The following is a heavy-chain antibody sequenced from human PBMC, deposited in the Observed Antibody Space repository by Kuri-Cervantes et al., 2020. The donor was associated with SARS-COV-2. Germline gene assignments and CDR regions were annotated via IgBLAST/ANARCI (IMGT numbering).Heavy chain of an antibody. V-gene: IGHV1-46*01. D-gene: IGHD1-7*01. CDR2: INPSGGST. CDR3: ARDLTGTTSSYYYYGMDV. J-gene: IGHJ6*02. CDR1: GYTFTSYA. Sequence: ASVKVSCKASGYTFTSYAMHWVRQAPGQGLEWMGIINPSGGSTSYAQKFQGRVTMTRDTSTSTVYMELSSLRSEDTAVYYCARDLTGTTSSYYYYGMDVWGQGTTVTVSS.